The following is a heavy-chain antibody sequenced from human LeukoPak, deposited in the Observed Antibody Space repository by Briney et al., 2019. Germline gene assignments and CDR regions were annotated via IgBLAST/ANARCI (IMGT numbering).Heavy chain of an antibody. CDR3: ARQSRVSGSWYIIDY. CDR1: GYSFTSYW. D-gene: IGHD6-13*01. V-gene: IGHV5-51*01. CDR2: IYPGDSDT. J-gene: IGHJ4*02. Sequence: GESLKISCKGSGYSFTSYWIAWVRQMPGKGLEWMGIIYPGDSDTRYSPSFQGQVTISADKPITTAYLQWTSLKASDTAMYYCARQSRVSGSWYIIDYWGQGTLVTVSS.